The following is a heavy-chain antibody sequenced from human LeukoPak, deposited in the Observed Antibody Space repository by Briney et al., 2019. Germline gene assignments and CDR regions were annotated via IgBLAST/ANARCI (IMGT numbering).Heavy chain of an antibody. D-gene: IGHD3-10*01. CDR1: GFSFNKFA. V-gene: IGHV3-64D*06. CDR3: VKTMVVFGGLIRTDAFDV. Sequence: GGSLRLTCAASGFSFNKFAVHWIRQAPGKGLEYVSGINSDGATSHYADSAKGRFTISRDNSKNALYLQLSSLRPEDTALYYCVKTMVVFGGLIRTDAFDVWGQGTMVTVSS. CDR2: INSDGATS. J-gene: IGHJ3*01.